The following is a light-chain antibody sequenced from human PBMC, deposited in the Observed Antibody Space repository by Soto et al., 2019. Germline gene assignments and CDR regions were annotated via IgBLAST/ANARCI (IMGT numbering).Light chain of an antibody. CDR1: QSVSSY. Sequence: EIVLTQSPATLSLSPGERATLSCRASQSVSSYLAWYQQKPGQAPRLLIYDASNRATGIPARFSGSGSWTDFTLTISSLEPEDFAVYYCQQRSNWTFGGGTKVEIK. J-gene: IGKJ4*01. CDR2: DAS. CDR3: QQRSNWT. V-gene: IGKV3-11*01.